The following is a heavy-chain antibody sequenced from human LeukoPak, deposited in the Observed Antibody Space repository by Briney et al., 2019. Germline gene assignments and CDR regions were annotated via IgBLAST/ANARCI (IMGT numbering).Heavy chain of an antibody. Sequence: GASVKVSCKASGYTFTSYGSSWVRRAPGQGLEWMGWISAYNGNTNYAQKLQGRVTMTTDTSTSTAYMELRSLSSDDTAVYYCAREREPAYSSSSSGGWFDPWGQGTLVTVSS. CDR3: AREREPAYSSSSSGGWFDP. J-gene: IGHJ5*02. V-gene: IGHV1-18*01. D-gene: IGHD6-6*01. CDR1: GYTFTSYG. CDR2: ISAYNGNT.